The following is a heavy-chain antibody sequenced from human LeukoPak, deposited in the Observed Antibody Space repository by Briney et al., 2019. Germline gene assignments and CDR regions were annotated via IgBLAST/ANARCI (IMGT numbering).Heavy chain of an antibody. D-gene: IGHD2-21*01. V-gene: IGHV4-39*01. Sequence: SETLSLTCTVSGGSISSSSYYWGWIRQPPGKGLEWIGSIYYSGSTYYNPSLKSRVTISVDTSKNQFSLELSSVTAADTAVYYCARLGGGASDYWGQGTLVTVSS. CDR3: ARLGGGASDY. J-gene: IGHJ4*02. CDR1: GGSISSSSYY. CDR2: IYYSGST.